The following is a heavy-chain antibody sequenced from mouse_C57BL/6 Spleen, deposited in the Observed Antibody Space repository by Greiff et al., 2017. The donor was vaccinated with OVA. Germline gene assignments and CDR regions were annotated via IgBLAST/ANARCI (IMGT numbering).Heavy chain of an antibody. CDR1: GFTFSSYT. J-gene: IGHJ1*03. CDR2: ISGGGGNT. D-gene: IGHD1-1*01. V-gene: IGHV5-9*01. CDR3: ARHASLYYYGSSPWYFDV. Sequence: EVKLVESGGGLVKPGGSLKLSCAASGFTFSSYTMSWVRQTPEKRLEWVATISGGGGNTYYPDSVKGRFTISRDNAKNTLYLQMSSLRSEDTALYYCARHASLYYYGSSPWYFDVWGTGTTVTVSS.